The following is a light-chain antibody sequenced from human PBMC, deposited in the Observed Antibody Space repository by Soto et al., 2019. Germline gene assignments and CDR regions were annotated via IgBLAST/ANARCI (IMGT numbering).Light chain of an antibody. CDR2: GAS. Sequence: EIVLTQSPVTLSLSPGERATLSFRASQSVGSRFLAWYQQKPGQAPRLLIYGASNRATGIPDRFSGSGSGTDFTLTISRLEPEDFAVYYCQQSGTSPPVAFGGGTKVDIK. J-gene: IGKJ4*01. CDR3: QQSGTSPPVA. CDR1: QSVGSRF. V-gene: IGKV3-20*01.